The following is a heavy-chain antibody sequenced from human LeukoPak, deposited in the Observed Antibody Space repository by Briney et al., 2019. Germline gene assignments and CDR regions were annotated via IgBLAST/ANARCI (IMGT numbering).Heavy chain of an antibody. CDR3: TGPPD. CDR1: GLSVSDAW. Sequence: GGSLRLSCAASGLSVSDAWMSWVRQAPGKGLEWVGRIKGKNAGGTTDYVASVKGRFTISRDESKNTLYLQMNSLKIEDTGVYYCTGPPDWGQGTMVTVSS. V-gene: IGHV3-15*01. CDR2: IKGKNAGGTT. J-gene: IGHJ4*02.